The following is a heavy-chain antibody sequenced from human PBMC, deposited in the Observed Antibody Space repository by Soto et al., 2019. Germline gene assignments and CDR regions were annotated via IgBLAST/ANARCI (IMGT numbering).Heavy chain of an antibody. V-gene: IGHV4-59*01. CDR2: IYYSGST. D-gene: IGHD6-19*01. J-gene: IGHJ6*02. CDR1: GGSISSYY. Sequence: TSETLSLTCTVSGGSISSYYWSWIRQPPGKGLEWIGYIYYSGSTNYNPSLKSRVTISVDTSKNQFSLKLSSVTAADTAVYYCARASGQWLDTRRYYYYGMDVWGQGTTVTVSS. CDR3: ARASGQWLDTRRYYYYGMDV.